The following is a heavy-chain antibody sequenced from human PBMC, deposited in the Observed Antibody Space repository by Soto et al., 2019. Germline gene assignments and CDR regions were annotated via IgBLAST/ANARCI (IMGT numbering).Heavy chain of an antibody. Sequence: GGSLRLSCAASGFTFDDYAMHWVRQAPGKGLEWVSGISWNSGSIGYADSVKGRFTISRDNAKNSLYLQMNSLRAEDTALYYCAKDKAVATTKYYYYMDVWGKGTTVTVSS. CDR2: ISWNSGSI. D-gene: IGHD6-19*01. CDR1: GFTFDDYA. V-gene: IGHV3-9*01. J-gene: IGHJ6*03. CDR3: AKDKAVATTKYYYYMDV.